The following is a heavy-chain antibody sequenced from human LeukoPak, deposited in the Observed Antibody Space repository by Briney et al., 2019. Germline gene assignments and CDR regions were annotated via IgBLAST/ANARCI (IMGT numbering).Heavy chain of an antibody. D-gene: IGHD4-23*01. J-gene: IGHJ4*02. V-gene: IGHV3-30*04. CDR3: ARGAHKRDDYGGFFDY. Sequence: PGGALRLFFSAPGFNFSNYSIHLVRPAPGQGAGWGGVISYDGSKKDYADSEKGRFTISRDNSKNTLYLQMNSLRAEDTAIYYCARGAHKRDDYGGFFDYWGQGTLVTVSS. CDR2: ISYDGSKK. CDR1: GFNFSNYS.